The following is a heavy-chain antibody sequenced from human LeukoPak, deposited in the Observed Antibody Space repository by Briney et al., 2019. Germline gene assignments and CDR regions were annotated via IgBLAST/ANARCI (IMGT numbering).Heavy chain of an antibody. J-gene: IGHJ4*02. CDR3: AGSIAVAGTIDY. V-gene: IGHV3-33*08. CDR1: GFTFSAYG. Sequence: GGSLRLSCAASGFTFSAYGMHWVRQAPGKGLGWVAVIWYDGSNKYYADSVKGRFTISRDNSKNTLYLQMNSLRAEDTAVYYCAGSIAVAGTIDYWGQGTLLTVSS. D-gene: IGHD6-19*01. CDR2: IWYDGSNK.